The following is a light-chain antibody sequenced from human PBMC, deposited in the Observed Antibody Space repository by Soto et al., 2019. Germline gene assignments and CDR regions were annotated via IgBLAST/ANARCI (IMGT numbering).Light chain of an antibody. Sequence: EVVLTQSPATLSLSPGERATLSCRASENVRTFVDWYQQKPGQAPRLLIYGASNRATGIPARFSGSGSGTDFTLTISNLEPEDFATYYCQQYYSFPLTFGGGTKVEIK. CDR1: ENVRTF. V-gene: IGKV3-11*01. J-gene: IGKJ4*01. CDR3: QQYYSFPLT. CDR2: GAS.